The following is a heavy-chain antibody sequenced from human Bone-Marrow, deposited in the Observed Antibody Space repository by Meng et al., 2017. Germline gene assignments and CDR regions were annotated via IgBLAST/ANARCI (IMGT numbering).Heavy chain of an antibody. CDR3: ASGYTMIVN. D-gene: IGHD3-22*01. V-gene: IGHV3-21*01. J-gene: IGHJ3*01. CDR2: ISSSSSYI. Sequence: GESLKISCAASGFTFSSYSMNWVRQAPGKGLEWVSSISSSSSYIYYADSVKGRFTISRDNAKNSLYLRMNSLRAEDTAVYYCASGYTMIVNWGQGTMVTVSS. CDR1: GFTFSSYS.